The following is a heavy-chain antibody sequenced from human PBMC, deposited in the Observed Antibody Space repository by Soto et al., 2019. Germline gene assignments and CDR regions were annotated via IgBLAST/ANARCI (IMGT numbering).Heavy chain of an antibody. CDR3: VKAQERSAQYFAVVITAFDF. V-gene: IGHV3-30*18. CDR1: GFSFSNYG. D-gene: IGHD3-22*01. CDR2: ISHDGNSH. J-gene: IGHJ3*01. Sequence: QVHLVESGGGVVQPGRSLRLSCEGSGFSFSNYGIHWVRQAPGKGLEWVAVISHDGNSHHLADSVRGRFTISIDNSKNTVFLHMTSLRREDSAVYHCVKAQERSAQYFAVVITAFDFWGQGTMVTVSS.